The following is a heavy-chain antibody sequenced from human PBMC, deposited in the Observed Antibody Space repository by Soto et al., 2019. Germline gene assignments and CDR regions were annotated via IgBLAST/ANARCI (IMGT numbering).Heavy chain of an antibody. CDR3: EKSVAGTMGFAY. D-gene: IGHD6-19*01. J-gene: IGHJ4*02. CDR1: GFTFRSYG. CDR2: ISGSGGST. Sequence: GGSLRLSCAASGFTFRSYGMNWVRQAPGKGLEWVSTISGSGGSTYYADSVKGRFSTSRDNSKNTLYLQMNSLRAEDTAVYYCEKSVAGTMGFAYLGQGTLVPVSS. V-gene: IGHV3-23*01.